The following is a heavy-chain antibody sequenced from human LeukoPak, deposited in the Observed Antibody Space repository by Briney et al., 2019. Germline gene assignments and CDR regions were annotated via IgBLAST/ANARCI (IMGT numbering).Heavy chain of an antibody. Sequence: GGSLRLSCAASGFTFTSYSMSWVRQPAGKWLEWVSATSDRGDYTYYADSVKGRFTISRDSSKNTLFLQMNCLIAEDTALYFCARKAQYNGHYPLDYWGQGTLVTVSS. CDR2: TSDRGDYT. CDR3: ARKAQYNGHYPLDY. J-gene: IGHJ4*02. CDR1: GFTFTSYS. D-gene: IGHD1-7*01. V-gene: IGHV3-23*01.